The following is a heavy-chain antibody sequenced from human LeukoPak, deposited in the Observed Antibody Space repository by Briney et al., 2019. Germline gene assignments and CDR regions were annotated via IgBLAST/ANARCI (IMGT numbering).Heavy chain of an antibody. CDR3: ARETTAPGNYFDS. D-gene: IGHD4-17*01. CDR2: ISYDGSNK. CDR1: GFTFSSYA. Sequence: PGGSLRLSCAASGFTFSSYAMHWVRQAPGKGLEWVAVISYDGSNKYYADSVKGRFTISRDNSKNTLYLQMNSLRAEDTAVYYCARETTAPGNYFDSWGQGTLVTVSS. V-gene: IGHV3-30-3*01. J-gene: IGHJ4*02.